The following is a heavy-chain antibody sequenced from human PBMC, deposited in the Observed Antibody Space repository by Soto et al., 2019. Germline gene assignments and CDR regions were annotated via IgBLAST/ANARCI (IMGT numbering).Heavy chain of an antibody. CDR2: IYHSGST. CDR1: GGSISSSNW. Sequence: SETLALTCAVXGGSISSSNWWSWVRQPPGKGLEWIGEIYHSGSTNYNPSLKSRVTISVDKSKNQFSLKLSSVTAADTTVYYCARRGDYYDSYYYGMDVWGQGTTVTVSS. D-gene: IGHD3-22*01. V-gene: IGHV4-4*02. CDR3: ARRGDYYDSYYYGMDV. J-gene: IGHJ6*02.